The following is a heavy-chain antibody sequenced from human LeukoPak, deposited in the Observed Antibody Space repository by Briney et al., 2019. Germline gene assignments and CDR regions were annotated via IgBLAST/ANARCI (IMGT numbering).Heavy chain of an antibody. CDR1: GGSFSGYY. CDR3: ARGSYYYDSSGPGGMDV. V-gene: IGHV4-34*01. CDR2: INHSGST. Sequence: SETLSLTCAVYGGSFSGYYWSWIRQPPGKGLEWIGEINHSGSTNYNPSLKSRVTISVDTSKSQFSLKLSSVTAADTAVYYCARGSYYYDSSGPGGMDVWGQGTTVTVSS. D-gene: IGHD3-22*01. J-gene: IGHJ6*02.